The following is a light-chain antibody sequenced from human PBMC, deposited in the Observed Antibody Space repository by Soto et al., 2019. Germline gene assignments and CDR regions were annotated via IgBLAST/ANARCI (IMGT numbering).Light chain of an antibody. CDR1: QTINSW. J-gene: IGKJ1*01. CDR3: QQYKSYSSWT. Sequence: DIQMTQSPSTLSASVGDRVTITCRASQTINSWLAWYQQKPGKAPKLRIYKASYLQSWVPSTFSGSGSGTEFTLTISSLQPDDFATYYCQQYKSYSSWTFGQGTKVDIK. V-gene: IGKV1-5*03. CDR2: KAS.